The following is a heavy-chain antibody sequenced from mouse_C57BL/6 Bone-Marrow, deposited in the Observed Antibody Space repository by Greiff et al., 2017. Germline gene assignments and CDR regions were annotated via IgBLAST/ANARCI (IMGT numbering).Heavy chain of an antibody. D-gene: IGHD2-13*01. V-gene: IGHV1-50*01. CDR1: GYTFTSYW. CDR2: IDPSDSYT. Sequence: QVQLKQPGAELVKPGASVKLSCKASGYTFTSYWMQWVKQRPGQGLEWIGEIDPSDSYTNYNQKFKGKATLTVDTSSSTAYMQLSSLQSEDSAVYYCARRLLYFDYWGQGTTLTVSS. CDR3: ARRLLYFDY. J-gene: IGHJ2*01.